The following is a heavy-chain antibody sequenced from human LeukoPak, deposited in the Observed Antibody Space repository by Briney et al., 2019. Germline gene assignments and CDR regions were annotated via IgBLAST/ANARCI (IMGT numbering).Heavy chain of an antibody. D-gene: IGHD2-15*01. CDR1: GFTFSSYS. CDR2: ISSSSSYI. Sequence: GGSLRLSCAASGFTFSSYSMNWVHQAPGKGLEWVSSISSSSSYIYYADSVKGRFTISRDNAKNSLYLQMNSLRAEDTAVYYCARIGSVVAHGYDYWGQGTLVTVSS. V-gene: IGHV3-21*03. CDR3: ARIGSVVAHGYDY. J-gene: IGHJ4*02.